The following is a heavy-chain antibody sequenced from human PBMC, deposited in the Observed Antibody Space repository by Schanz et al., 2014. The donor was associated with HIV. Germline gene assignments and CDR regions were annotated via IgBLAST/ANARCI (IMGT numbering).Heavy chain of an antibody. CDR1: GFTFSNYD. V-gene: IGHV3-23*04. CDR2: ISGSTGRT. Sequence: EVQLVESGGGLVQPGGSLRLSCEASGFTFSNYDMTWVRQAPGTGLEWVSSISGSTGRTYYAESVKGRFTISRDNSKNTLYLHMSSLRVEDTAVYYCAKDGGGLRFYNWFDPWGQGILVTVSS. D-gene: IGHD2-15*01. CDR3: AKDGGGLRFYNWFDP. J-gene: IGHJ5*02.